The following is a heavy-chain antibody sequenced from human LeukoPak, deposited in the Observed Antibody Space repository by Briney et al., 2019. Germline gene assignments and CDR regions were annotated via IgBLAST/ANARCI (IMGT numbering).Heavy chain of an antibody. J-gene: IGHJ4*02. CDR2: IKTKTDGGTT. V-gene: IGHV3-15*01. Sequence: GGSLRLSCAASGFTFSNAWMSWVRQAPGKGLEWVGRIKTKTDGGTTDYAAPVEGRFTISRDDSKNTLSLQMNSLKTDDTGVYYCTRIIKSGSFDYWGQGVLVTVSS. CDR3: TRIIKSGSFDY. D-gene: IGHD1-26*01. CDR1: GFTFSNAW.